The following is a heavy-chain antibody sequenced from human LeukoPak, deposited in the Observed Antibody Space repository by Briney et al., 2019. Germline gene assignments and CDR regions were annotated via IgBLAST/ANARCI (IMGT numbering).Heavy chain of an antibody. CDR1: GFTFGDYA. CDR3: SRVDTSMTDYYYYGLDV. CDR2: IRSKAYGGTT. J-gene: IGHJ6*02. D-gene: IGHD5-18*01. V-gene: IGHV3-49*04. Sequence: GGSLRLSCTASGFTFGDYAVSWVRQAPGKGLEWVGFIRSKAYGGTTQYAASVTGRFTISRDDSKTTAYLQMSSLKTEDTAVYYCSRVDTSMTDYYYYGLDVWGQGTTVTVSS.